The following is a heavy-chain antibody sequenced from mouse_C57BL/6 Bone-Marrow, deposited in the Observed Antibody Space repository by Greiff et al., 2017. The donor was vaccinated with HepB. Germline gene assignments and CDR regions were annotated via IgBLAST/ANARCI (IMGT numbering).Heavy chain of an antibody. J-gene: IGHJ2*01. CDR1: GYTFTDYY. CDR3: ARYHGGYFDY. V-gene: IGHV1-19*01. Sequence: EVQLQESGPVLVKPGASVKMSCKASGYTFTDYYMNWVKQSHGKSLEWIGVINPYNGGTSYNQKFKGKATLTVDKSSSTAYMELNSLTSEDSAVYYCARYHGGYFDYWGQGTTLTVSS. CDR2: INPYNGGT.